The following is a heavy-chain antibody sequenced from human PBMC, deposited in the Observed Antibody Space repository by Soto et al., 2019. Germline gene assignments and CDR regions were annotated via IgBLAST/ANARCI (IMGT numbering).Heavy chain of an antibody. V-gene: IGHV3-30*03. Sequence: QEQLVESGGGVVQPGRSLRLSCAASGFTFSAFGMHWVRQTPGXXLXXXXXXSNDGTNKYYADSVKGRFTISRDNSKNTLYLQMDSLRPXXXAXXXXAXXXTXXXXXXXXXXSRXRGALIDSWGQGTLVTVSS. D-gene: IGHD1-26*01. J-gene: IGHJ4*02. CDR3: AXXXTXXXXXXXXXXSRXRGALIDS. CDR2: XSNDGTNK. CDR1: GFTFSAFG.